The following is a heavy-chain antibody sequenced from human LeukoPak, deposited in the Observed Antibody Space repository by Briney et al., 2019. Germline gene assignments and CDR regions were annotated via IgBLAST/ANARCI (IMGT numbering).Heavy chain of an antibody. D-gene: IGHD2-15*01. CDR1: GGSISTYY. Sequence: PSETLSLTCTVSGGSISTYYWSWIRQPPGKGLEWIGYIYYSGSTSYNPSLKSRITISVDTFKNQFSLKLSSVPAADPAVSYCARDPGVVVGYFQHWGQGTLVTVSS. CDR2: IYYSGST. CDR3: ARDPGVVVGYFQH. J-gene: IGHJ1*01. V-gene: IGHV4-59*01.